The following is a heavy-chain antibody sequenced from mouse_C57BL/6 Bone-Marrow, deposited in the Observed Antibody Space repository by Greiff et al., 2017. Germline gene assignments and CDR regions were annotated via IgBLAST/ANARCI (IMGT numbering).Heavy chain of an antibody. J-gene: IGHJ2*01. CDR1: GYTFTSYW. D-gene: IGHD1-1*01. CDR3: ARGGLRGWDFFFDY. CDR2: IYPGSGST. Sequence: QVQLQQPGAELVKPGASVKMSCKASGYTFTSYWITWVKQRPGPGLEWIGDIYPGSGSTNYNAKFKSKATLTVDTSSSTAYMQLSSLTSEDSAVYYWARGGLRGWDFFFDYWGQGTTLTVSS. V-gene: IGHV1-55*01.